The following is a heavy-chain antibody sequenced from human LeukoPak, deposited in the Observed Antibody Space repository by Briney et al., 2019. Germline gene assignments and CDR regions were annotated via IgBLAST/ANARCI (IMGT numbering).Heavy chain of an antibody. V-gene: IGHV4-59*08. Sequence: SETLSLTCTVSGASISSYYWSWIRQPPGKGLEWIGYISYSGSTNYNPSLKSRVTISADTSKNQVSLTLSSVTAADTAVYYCAKHPELYFFDYWGQGTLVTVSS. CDR3: AKHPELYFFDY. J-gene: IGHJ4*02. CDR1: GASISSYY. CDR2: ISYSGST. D-gene: IGHD3-10*01.